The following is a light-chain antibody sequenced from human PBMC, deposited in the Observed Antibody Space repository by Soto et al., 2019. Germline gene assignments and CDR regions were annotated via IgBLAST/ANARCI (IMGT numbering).Light chain of an antibody. CDR2: DTS. J-gene: IGLJ1*01. Sequence: QAVVTQEPSLTVSPGGTVTLTCGSSTGAVTSGHYPYWFQQKPGQAPRTLIYDTSDKHSWTPARFSGSLLGGKAALTLSGAQPEDKAEYYCLLSYTGAHVFGTGTKVPVL. CDR3: LLSYTGAHV. CDR1: TGAVTSGHY. V-gene: IGLV7-46*01.